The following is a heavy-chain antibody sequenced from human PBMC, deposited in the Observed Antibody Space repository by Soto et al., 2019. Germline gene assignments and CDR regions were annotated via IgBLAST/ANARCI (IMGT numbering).Heavy chain of an antibody. Sequence: QVQLQESGPGLVKPSQTLSLTCTVSGGSISSGDYYWSWIRQPPGKGLEWIWYIYYSGSTYYNPSLKSRVTISVDTSKNQFSLKLSSVTAADTAVYYCARAPPLKYTYGLRGAFDIWGQGTMVTVSS. V-gene: IGHV4-30-4*01. CDR3: ARAPPLKYTYGLRGAFDI. CDR1: GGSISSGDYY. J-gene: IGHJ3*02. CDR2: IYYSGST. D-gene: IGHD5-18*01.